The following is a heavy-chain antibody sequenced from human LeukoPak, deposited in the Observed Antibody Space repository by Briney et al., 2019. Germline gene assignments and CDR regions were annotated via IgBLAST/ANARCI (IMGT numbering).Heavy chain of an antibody. Sequence: ASVKASCKASGYTFTSYGISWVRQAPGQGLEWMGWISAYNGNTNYAQKLQGRVTMTTDTSTSTAYMELRSLRSDDTAVYYCAKHYYYYYGMDVWGQGTTVTVSS. V-gene: IGHV1-18*01. J-gene: IGHJ6*02. CDR3: AKHYYYYYGMDV. CDR1: GYTFTSYG. CDR2: ISAYNGNT.